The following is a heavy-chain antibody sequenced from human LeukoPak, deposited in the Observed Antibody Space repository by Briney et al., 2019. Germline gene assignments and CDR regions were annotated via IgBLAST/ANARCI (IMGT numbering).Heavy chain of an antibody. D-gene: IGHD3-3*01. CDR1: GGSISGYY. Sequence: SETLSLTCTVSGGSISGYYWSWIRQPPGKGLEWIGEINHSGSTNYNPSLKSRVTISVDTSKNQFSLKLSSVTAADTAVYYCARGANYDIWKKNAFDIWGQGTMVTVSS. CDR3: ARGANYDIWKKNAFDI. CDR2: INHSGST. V-gene: IGHV4-34*01. J-gene: IGHJ3*02.